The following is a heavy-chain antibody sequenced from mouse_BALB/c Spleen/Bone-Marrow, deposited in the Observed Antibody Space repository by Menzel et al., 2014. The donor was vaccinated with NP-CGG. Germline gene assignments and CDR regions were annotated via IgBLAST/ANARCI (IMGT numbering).Heavy chain of an antibody. CDR2: ISTYNGNT. CDR3: AREVRAPWYAMDY. CDR1: GYTFTDYA. V-gene: IGHV1-67*01. D-gene: IGHD2-14*01. Sequence: VKLMESGPEVVRPGVSVKISCKGSGYTFTDYAMHWGKQSHAKSLEGIGVISTYNGNTNYNQKFKGKATMTVDKSSSTAYMELARLTSEDSAIYYCAREVRAPWYAMDYWGQGTSVTVSS. J-gene: IGHJ4*01.